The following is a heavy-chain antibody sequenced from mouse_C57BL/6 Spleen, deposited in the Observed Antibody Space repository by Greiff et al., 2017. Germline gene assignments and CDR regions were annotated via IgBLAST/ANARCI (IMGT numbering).Heavy chain of an antibody. CDR2: IRSKSNNYAT. V-gene: IGHV10-1*01. Sequence: DVKLVESGGGLVQPKGSLKLSCAASGFSFNTYAMNWVRQAPGKGLEWVARIRSKSNNYATYYADSVKDRFTISRDDSESMLYLQRNNLNTEDTAMYYCVRQATALYGMDYWGQGTSVTVSS. D-gene: IGHD1-2*01. CDR1: GFSFNTYA. J-gene: IGHJ4*01. CDR3: VRQATALYGMDY.